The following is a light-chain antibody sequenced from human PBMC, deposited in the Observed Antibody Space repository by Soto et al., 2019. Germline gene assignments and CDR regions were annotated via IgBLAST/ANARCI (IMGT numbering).Light chain of an antibody. V-gene: IGKV3D-15*01. CDR1: QNVNSN. J-gene: IGKJ1*01. CDR3: QQYDDWPPWT. CDR2: AAS. Sequence: EVVVTQSPATLSLSPGERASLSCRTSQNVNSNLAWYQQKPGQAPRLLIYAASTRAAGIPARFSGSGSATDFTLTISTLQSEDFAVYYCQQYDDWPPWTFGQGTKVE.